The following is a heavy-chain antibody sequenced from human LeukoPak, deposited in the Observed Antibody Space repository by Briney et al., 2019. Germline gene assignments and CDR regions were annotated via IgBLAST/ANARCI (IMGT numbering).Heavy chain of an antibody. V-gene: IGHV3-21*01. D-gene: IGHD5-18*01. CDR1: GFTFSSNS. J-gene: IGHJ4*02. CDR3: GRDRGYSYEFAY. Sequence: GGSLSLSCAASGFTFSSNSMNWLRQAPGNGLEWGSSISIRSSYIYNADSVKGRFTISRANAKNSLYLQMNSLRAEDTAVYYCGRDRGYSYEFAYWGQGTPVSVSS. CDR2: ISIRSSYI.